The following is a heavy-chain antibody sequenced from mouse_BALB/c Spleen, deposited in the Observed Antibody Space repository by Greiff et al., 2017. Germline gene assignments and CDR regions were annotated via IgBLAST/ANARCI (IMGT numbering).Heavy chain of an antibody. V-gene: IGHV6-6*02. D-gene: IGHD2-10*02. CDR1: GFTFSNYW. CDR3: TRQYGNYRYFDV. CDR2: IRLKSNNYAT. Sequence: EVMLVESGGGLVQPGGSMKLSCVASGFTFSNYWMNWVRQSPEKGLEWVAEIRLKSNNYATHYAESVKGRFTISRDDSKSSVYLQMNNLRAEDTGIYYCTRQYGNYRYFDVWGAGTTVTVSS. J-gene: IGHJ1*01.